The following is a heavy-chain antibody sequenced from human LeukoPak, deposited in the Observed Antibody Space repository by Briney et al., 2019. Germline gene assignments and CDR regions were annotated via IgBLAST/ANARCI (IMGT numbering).Heavy chain of an antibody. J-gene: IGHJ6*02. Sequence: SETLSLTCAVSGGSISSASNYWGWIRQPPGKGLEWIGTIYYSGSTYYNPSLKSRVTISVDTSKNQFSLKLSSVTAADTAVYYCARANLEYYYYGMDVWGQGTTVTVSS. CDR2: IYYSGST. V-gene: IGHV4-39*07. D-gene: IGHD1-1*01. CDR1: GGSISSASNY. CDR3: ARANLEYYYYGMDV.